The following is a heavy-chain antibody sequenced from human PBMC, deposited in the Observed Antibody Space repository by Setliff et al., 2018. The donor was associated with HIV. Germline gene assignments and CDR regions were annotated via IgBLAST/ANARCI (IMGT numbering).Heavy chain of an antibody. CDR3: ATAYGTGTYFPSPAEH. D-gene: IGHD3-10*01. J-gene: IGHJ4*02. V-gene: IGHV3-43D*03. Sequence: PGGSLRLSCTASGFTFDDYAMYWVRQVPGKGLEWVSLISWNGGSTYYADSVRGRFAISRDNNKNFLYLQMNSLRPEDTAFYYCATAYGTGTYFPSPAEHWGLGTLVTVSS. CDR1: GFTFDDYA. CDR2: ISWNGGST.